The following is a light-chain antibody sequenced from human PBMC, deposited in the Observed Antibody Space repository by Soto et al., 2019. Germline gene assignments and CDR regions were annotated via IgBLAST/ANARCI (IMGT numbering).Light chain of an antibody. V-gene: IGLV2-14*01. Sequence: QSALTQPASVSGSPGQSITISCTGTSSDVGGYNYVSWYQQHPGKAPKLMIYDVTNRPSGVSNRSSGSKSGITASLTISGLQADDEADYYCSSYSSSTAVEFGGGTKLTVL. CDR1: SSDVGGYNY. J-gene: IGLJ2*01. CDR2: DVT. CDR3: SSYSSSTAVE.